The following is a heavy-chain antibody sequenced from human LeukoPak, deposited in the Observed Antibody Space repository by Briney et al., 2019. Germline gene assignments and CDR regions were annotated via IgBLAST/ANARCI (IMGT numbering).Heavy chain of an antibody. CDR3: AKALYATEAIDY. Sequence: GGSLRLSCAASGFTFSTYGMHWVRQAPGKGLEWVAVTSYDGNNEYYADSVKGRFTIFRDNSKNTLYLQMNSLRAEDTAVYYCAKALYATEAIDYWGQGTLVTVSS. V-gene: IGHV3-30*18. CDR2: TSYDGNNE. J-gene: IGHJ4*02. CDR1: GFTFSTYG. D-gene: IGHD2-2*02.